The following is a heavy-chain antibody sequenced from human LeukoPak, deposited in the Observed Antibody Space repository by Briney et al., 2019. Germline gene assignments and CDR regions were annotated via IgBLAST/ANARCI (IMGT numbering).Heavy chain of an antibody. CDR2: ISSSGSTI. CDR3: AELGITMIGGV. D-gene: IGHD3-10*02. V-gene: IGHV3-48*03. J-gene: IGHJ6*04. Sequence: PGGSLRLSCAASGFTFDDYGMSWVRQAPGKGLERVSYISSSGSTIYYADSVKGRFTISRDNAKNSLYLQMNSLRAEDTAVYYCAELGITMIGGVWGKGTTVTISS. CDR1: GFTFDDYG.